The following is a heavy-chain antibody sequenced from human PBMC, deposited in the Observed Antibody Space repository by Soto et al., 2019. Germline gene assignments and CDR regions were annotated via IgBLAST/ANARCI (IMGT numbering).Heavy chain of an antibody. J-gene: IGHJ4*02. CDR3: ARALDSRGWYAYFDY. D-gene: IGHD6-19*01. Sequence: SLRLSCAASGFTFSSYGMHWVRQAPGKGLEWVAVIWYDGSNKYYADSVKGRFTISRDNSKNTLYLQMNSLRAEDTAVYYCARALDSRGWYAYFDYWGQGTLVTVPS. V-gene: IGHV3-33*01. CDR1: GFTFSSYG. CDR2: IWYDGSNK.